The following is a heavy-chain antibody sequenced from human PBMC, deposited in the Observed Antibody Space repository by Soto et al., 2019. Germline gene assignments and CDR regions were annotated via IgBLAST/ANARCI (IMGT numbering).Heavy chain of an antibody. CDR2: ISSSGSPL. CDR1: VFTFIDHY. D-gene: IGHD1-1*01. Sequence: GWSLRLSCTASVFTFIDHYMSWIRQAPGKGLEWVSYISSSGSPLYYADSVKGRFTVSRDNAKNSLYLQMSSLRAEDTALYYCARDPDTTSKVDHWGQGTQVTVSS. J-gene: IGHJ4*02. V-gene: IGHV3-11*01. CDR3: ARDPDTTSKVDH.